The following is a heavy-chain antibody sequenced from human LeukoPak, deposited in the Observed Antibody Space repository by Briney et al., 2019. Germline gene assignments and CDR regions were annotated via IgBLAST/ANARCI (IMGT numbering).Heavy chain of an antibody. J-gene: IGHJ5*02. CDR3: ARDGLGYCSGGSCSLSTWEGINWFDP. CDR2: IIPIFGTA. CDR1: GGTFSSYA. D-gene: IGHD2-15*01. Sequence: SVKVSCKASGGTFSSYAISWVRQAPGQGLEWMGGIIPIFGTANYAQKFQGRVTITADESTSTAYMELSSLRSEDTAVYYCARDGLGYCSGGSCSLSTWEGINWFDPWGQGTLVTVSS. V-gene: IGHV1-69*13.